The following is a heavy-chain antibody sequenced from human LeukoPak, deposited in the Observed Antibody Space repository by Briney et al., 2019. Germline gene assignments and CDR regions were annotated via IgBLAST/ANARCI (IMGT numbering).Heavy chain of an antibody. D-gene: IGHD5-18*01. Sequence: GASVKVSCKASGYTFTSHFMHWVRQAPGQGLEWMGIINPRGGSTSYTQKFQGRVTMTRDTSTSTVYMELSSLRSEDTAVYYCARDTAMVTGAFDIWGQGTMVTVSS. V-gene: IGHV1-46*01. CDR2: INPRGGST. CDR1: GYTFTSHF. CDR3: ARDTAMVTGAFDI. J-gene: IGHJ3*02.